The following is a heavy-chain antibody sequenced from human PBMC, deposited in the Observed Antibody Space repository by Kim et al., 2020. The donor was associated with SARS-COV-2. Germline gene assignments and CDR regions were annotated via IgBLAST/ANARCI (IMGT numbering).Heavy chain of an antibody. D-gene: IGHD3-10*01. CDR3: ARGSKWFGELYDY. J-gene: IGHJ4*02. Sequence: GGSLRLSCAASGFTVSSNYMSWVRQAPGKGLEWVSVIYSGGSTYYADSVKGRFTISRDNSKNTLYLQMNSLRAEDTAVYYCARGSKWFGELYDYWGQGTLVTVSS. CDR1: GFTVSSNY. V-gene: IGHV3-66*01. CDR2: IYSGGST.